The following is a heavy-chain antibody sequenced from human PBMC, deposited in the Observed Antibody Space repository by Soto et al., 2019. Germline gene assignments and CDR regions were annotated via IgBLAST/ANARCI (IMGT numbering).Heavy chain of an antibody. CDR1: GYSFTSYW. J-gene: IGHJ3*02. V-gene: IGHV5-51*01. D-gene: IGHD1-1*01. CDR2: IYPGDSDT. Sequence: GESLKISCKGSGYSFTSYWIGWVRQMPGKGLEWMGIIYPGDSDTRYSPSFQGQVTISADKSISTAYLQWSSLKASDTAMYYCARRRAILERRGIDALDIWGQGTMVTVSS. CDR3: ARRRAILERRGIDALDI.